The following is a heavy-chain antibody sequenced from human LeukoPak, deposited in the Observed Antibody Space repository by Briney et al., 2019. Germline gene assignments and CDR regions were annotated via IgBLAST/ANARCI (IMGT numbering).Heavy chain of an antibody. D-gene: IGHD1-26*01. CDR2: IYTSGST. J-gene: IGHJ5*02. V-gene: IGHV4-4*07. CDR1: GGSISGYY. Sequence: ASETLSLTCTVSGGSISGYYWSWIRQPAGKGLEWIGRIYTSGSTNYNPSLKSRVTMSVDTSKNQFSLKLSSVTAADTAVYYCARDLSLIGSPNWFDPWGQGTLVTVSS. CDR3: ARDLSLIGSPNWFDP.